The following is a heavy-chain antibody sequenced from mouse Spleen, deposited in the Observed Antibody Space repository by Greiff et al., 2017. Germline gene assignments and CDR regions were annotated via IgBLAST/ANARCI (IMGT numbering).Heavy chain of an antibody. J-gene: IGHJ2*01. Sequence: EVQVVESGGGLVKPGGSLKLSCAASGFTFSSYAMSWVRQTPEKRLEWVATISSGGSYTYYPDSVKGRFTISRDNAKNTLYLQMSSLRSEDTAMYYCARHRGNYFDYWGQGTTLTVSS. CDR1: GFTFSSYA. CDR3: ARHRGNYFDY. CDR2: ISSGGSYT. V-gene: IGHV5-9-3*01.